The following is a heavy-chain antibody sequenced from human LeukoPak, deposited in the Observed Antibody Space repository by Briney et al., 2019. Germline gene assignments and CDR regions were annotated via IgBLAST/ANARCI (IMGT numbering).Heavy chain of an antibody. J-gene: IGHJ6*02. Sequence: ASVKVSCKASGGTFSSYAISWVRQAPGQGLEWMGRIIPILGIANHAQKFQGRVTITADKSTSTDYMELSSLRSEDTAVYYCARKMGPHYDILTGYAQTRYYYGMDVWGQGTTVTVSS. CDR2: IIPILGIA. CDR3: ARKMGPHYDILTGYAQTRYYYGMDV. V-gene: IGHV1-69*04. CDR1: GGTFSSYA. D-gene: IGHD3-9*01.